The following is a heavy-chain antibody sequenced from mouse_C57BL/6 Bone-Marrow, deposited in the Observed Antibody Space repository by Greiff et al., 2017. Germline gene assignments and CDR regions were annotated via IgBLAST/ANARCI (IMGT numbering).Heavy chain of an antibody. CDR3: TTYGSSFAWFAY. Sequence: VQLQQSGAELVRPGASVKLSCTASGFNIKDDYMHWVKQRPEQGLEWIGWIDPENGDTEYASKFQGKATITADTSSNIAYLQLSSLTSEDTAVYYCTTYGSSFAWFAYWGQGTLVTVSA. D-gene: IGHD1-1*01. V-gene: IGHV14-4*01. CDR1: GFNIKDDY. J-gene: IGHJ3*01. CDR2: IDPENGDT.